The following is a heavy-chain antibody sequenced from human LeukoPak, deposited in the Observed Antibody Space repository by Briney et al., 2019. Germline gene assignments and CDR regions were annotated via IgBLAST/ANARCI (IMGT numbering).Heavy chain of an antibody. CDR1: GYTITNNY. Sequence: ASVKVSCKASGYTITNNYMHWVRQAPGQGLEWMGVINPSGTGTSYAQKFQGRITMSRDTSTSTVYMELSSLRSEDTAFYYCATDHSMANTAWWFNPWGQGTLVTVSS. V-gene: IGHV1-46*01. CDR2: INPSGTGT. J-gene: IGHJ5*02. CDR3: ATDHSMANTAWWFNP. D-gene: IGHD5-24*01.